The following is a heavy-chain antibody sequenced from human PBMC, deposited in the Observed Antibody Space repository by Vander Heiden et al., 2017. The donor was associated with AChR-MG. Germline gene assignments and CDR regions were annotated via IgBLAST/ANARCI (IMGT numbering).Heavy chain of an antibody. J-gene: IGHJ5*02. CDR1: GGSFSGYY. V-gene: IGHV4-34*01. Sequence: QVQLQQWGAGLLKPSETLSLTCAVYGGSFSGYYWSWIRQPPGKGLEWIGEINHRGSTNYNPSLKSRVTISVDTSKNQFSLKLSSVTAADTAVYYCARGRGFMARGWFDPWGQGTLVTVSS. CDR3: ARGRGFMARGWFDP. D-gene: IGHD3-10*01. CDR2: INHRGST.